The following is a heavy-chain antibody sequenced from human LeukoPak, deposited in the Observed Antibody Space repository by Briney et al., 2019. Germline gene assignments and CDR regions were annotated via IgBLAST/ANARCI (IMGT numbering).Heavy chain of an antibody. D-gene: IGHD2-2*01. CDR1: GFTFINYI. CDR3: AKAIVGSSYRYYDY. V-gene: IGHV3-23*01. J-gene: IGHJ4*02. Sequence: GGSLRLSCAASGFTFINYIMTWVRQAPGKGLEWVPAISGSGGTTVYSDSVKGRFTVSRDNSRNTLYLQMNSLRAEDTAVYYCAKAIVGSSYRYYDYWGQGSLVTVSS. CDR2: ISGSGGTT.